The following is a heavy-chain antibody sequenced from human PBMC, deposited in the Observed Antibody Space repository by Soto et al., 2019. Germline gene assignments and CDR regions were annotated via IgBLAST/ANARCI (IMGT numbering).Heavy chain of an antibody. CDR1: GFIVGSTY. D-gene: IGHD3-10*01. V-gene: IGHV3-53*01. J-gene: IGHJ4*02. CDR2: MYSGGRT. CDR3: ARGAYAGGQFDY. Sequence: EVQLVESGGGLIQPGGSLRLSCAASGFIVGSTYMSWVRQAPGKGLEWVSVMYSGGRTNYADSVKGRFTISRDNSKNTLFLQMNSLRAEDTAVYYCARGAYAGGQFDYWGQGTPVTVSS.